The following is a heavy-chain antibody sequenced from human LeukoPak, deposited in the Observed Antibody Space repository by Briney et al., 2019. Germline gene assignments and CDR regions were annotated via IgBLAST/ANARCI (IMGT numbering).Heavy chain of an antibody. CDR3: ARANIVKGYCTNGVCGSDV. Sequence: ASVKVSCKASGYTFTSYAMHWVRQAPGQRLEWMGWINAGNGNTKYSQKFQGRVTITRDTSASTAYMELSSLRSEDTAVYYCARANIVKGYCTNGVCGSDVWGQGTTVTVSS. D-gene: IGHD2-8*01. CDR2: INAGNGNT. V-gene: IGHV1-3*01. J-gene: IGHJ6*02. CDR1: GYTFTSYA.